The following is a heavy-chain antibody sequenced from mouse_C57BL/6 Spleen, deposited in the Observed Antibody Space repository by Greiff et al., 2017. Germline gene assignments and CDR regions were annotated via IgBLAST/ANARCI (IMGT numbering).Heavy chain of an antibody. D-gene: IGHD2-2*01. J-gene: IGHJ3*01. V-gene: IGHV14-2*01. CDR1: GFNIKDYY. CDR2: IDPEDGET. Sequence: VHVQQSGAELVKPGASVKLSCTASGFNIKDYYMHWVKQRPEQGLEWIGRIDPEDGETKYAAKFQGKATITADTSSNTAYLQLSSLTSEDTAVYYCARDLYGYDGYALAYWGQGTLVTVSA. CDR3: ARDLYGYDGYALAY.